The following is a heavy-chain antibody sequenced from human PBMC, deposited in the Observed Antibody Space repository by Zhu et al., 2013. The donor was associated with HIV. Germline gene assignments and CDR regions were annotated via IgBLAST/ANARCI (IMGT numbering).Heavy chain of an antibody. V-gene: IGHV1-2*04. CDR1: GYTFTGHY. CDR3: AREALFSGSYDGWFDP. Sequence: QVQLVQSGAEVKKPGASVKVSCKASGYTFTGHYMHWVRQAPGQGLEWMGWINPNSGGTNYAQKFQGWVTMTRDTSISTAYMELSRLRSDDTAVYYCAREALFSGSYDGWFDPWGQGTLVTVSS. CDR2: INPNSGGT. J-gene: IGHJ5*02. D-gene: IGHD1-26*01.